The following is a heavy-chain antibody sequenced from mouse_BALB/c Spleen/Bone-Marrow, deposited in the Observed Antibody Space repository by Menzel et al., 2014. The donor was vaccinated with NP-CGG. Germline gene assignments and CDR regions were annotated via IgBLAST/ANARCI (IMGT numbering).Heavy chain of an antibody. Sequence: EVMLVESGGGLVQPGDSLRLSCATSGFTFSDFYMEWVRPPPGKRLEWIAASRNKAKHYTTEYSVSVKGRFIVSRDTSQSILYLQMNALRAEDTAIYYCARDVGYGNYFVYWGQGTLVSVSA. V-gene: IGHV7-1*02. CDR3: ARDVGYGNYFVY. D-gene: IGHD2-10*02. CDR2: SRNKAKHYTT. J-gene: IGHJ3*01. CDR1: GFTFSDFY.